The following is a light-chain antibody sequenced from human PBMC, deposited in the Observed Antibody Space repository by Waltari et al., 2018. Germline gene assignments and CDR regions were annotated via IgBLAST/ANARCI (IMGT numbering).Light chain of an antibody. CDR2: DAS. CDR1: QSVSSY. J-gene: IGKJ3*01. CDR3: QQRSNWPPLFT. V-gene: IGKV3-11*01. Sequence: EIVLTQSPATLSLSPGERATLSCRASQSVSSYLAWYQQKPGQAPRLLIYDASTRATGTAARFSGSGSGTDFTLTISSLEPEDFAVYYCQQRSNWPPLFTFGPGTKVDIK.